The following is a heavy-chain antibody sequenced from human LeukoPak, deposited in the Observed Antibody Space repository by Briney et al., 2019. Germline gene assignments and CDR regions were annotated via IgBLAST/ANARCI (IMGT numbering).Heavy chain of an antibody. CDR3: ARTSSGWLLDY. J-gene: IGHJ4*02. CDR1: GFTFSSYK. Sequence: GGSLRLSCAASGFTFSSYKMNWVRQAPGKGLEWVSYISNSGNTIYYADSVKGRFTISRDNAKNSLYLHMNSLSTEDTAVYFCARTSSGWLLDYWGQGTLVTASS. V-gene: IGHV3-48*01. CDR2: ISNSGNTI. D-gene: IGHD6-19*01.